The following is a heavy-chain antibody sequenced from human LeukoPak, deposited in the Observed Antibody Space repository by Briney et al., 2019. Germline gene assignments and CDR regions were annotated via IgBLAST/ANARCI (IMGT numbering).Heavy chain of an antibody. CDR3: AKDASTTNNFYFFDY. J-gene: IGHJ4*02. Sequence: PGGSLRLSCAASGFTFTNYAMTWVRQAPGKGLEWISGISKSGDITFYADSVKGRFTTSRDTSKSAVYLQMNNLRAEDTAIYYCAKDASTTNNFYFFDYWGQGALATVSS. V-gene: IGHV3-23*01. CDR2: ISKSGDIT. CDR1: GFTFTNYA. D-gene: IGHD1-1*01.